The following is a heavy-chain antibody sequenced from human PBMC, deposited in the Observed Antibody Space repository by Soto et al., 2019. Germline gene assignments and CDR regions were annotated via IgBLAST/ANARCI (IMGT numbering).Heavy chain of an antibody. D-gene: IGHD6-19*01. V-gene: IGHV3-30*03. Sequence: QVQLVESGGGVVQAGGSLGLSCKASGFTFSTYGMHWVRQAPGKGPEWVAVMSHDGSHKAFLDSVKGRFIISRDNSKNTLDLQMNSLRPDDTAVYYCARLPRSGWDHYYYGMDVWGQGTTVIVSS. J-gene: IGHJ6*02. CDR1: GFTFSTYG. CDR2: MSHDGSHK. CDR3: ARLPRSGWDHYYYGMDV.